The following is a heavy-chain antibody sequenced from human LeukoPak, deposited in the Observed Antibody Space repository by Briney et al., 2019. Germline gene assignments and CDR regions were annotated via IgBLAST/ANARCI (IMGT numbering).Heavy chain of an antibody. CDR3: ARGADSDYYYYMDV. CDR1: GFTFSSYE. CDR2: ISSSGSTI. J-gene: IGHJ6*03. V-gene: IGHV3-48*03. Sequence: PGGSLRLSCAASGFTFSSYEMNWVRQAPGKGLEWVSYISSSGSTIYYADSVKGRFTISRDNAKNSLYLQMNSLRAEDTAVYYCARGADSDYYYYMDVWGKGTTVTISS. D-gene: IGHD2-21*01.